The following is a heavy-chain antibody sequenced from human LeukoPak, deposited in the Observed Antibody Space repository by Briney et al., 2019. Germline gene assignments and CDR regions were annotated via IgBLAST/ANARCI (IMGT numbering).Heavy chain of an antibody. CDR2: ISYSGST. CDR1: GGSISSANYY. Sequence: PSETLSLTCTVSGGSISSANYYWNWIRQPPGKGLEWIGYISYSGSTHYNPSLKSRATISADTSKNQFSLKLTSMTAADTAVYHCARGGESYNYVYWGQGTLVTVSS. CDR3: ARGGESYNYVY. V-gene: IGHV4-30-4*01. J-gene: IGHJ4*02. D-gene: IGHD5-24*01.